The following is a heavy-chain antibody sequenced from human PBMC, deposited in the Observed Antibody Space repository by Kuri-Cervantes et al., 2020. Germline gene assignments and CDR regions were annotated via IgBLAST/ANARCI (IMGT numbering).Heavy chain of an antibody. J-gene: IGHJ4*02. D-gene: IGHD6-19*01. Sequence: GSLRLSCTVSDASMRSCHWRWIRSPQGRDWSGLGLFITVGIPNTTPLKSRLNISPDTSKNQFSLKLSSVTAADTAVYYCASLQQWLVSPFDYWGQGTLVTVSS. V-gene: IGHV4-59*08. CDR3: ASLQQWLVSPFDY. CDR1: DASMRSCH. CDR2: FITVGIP.